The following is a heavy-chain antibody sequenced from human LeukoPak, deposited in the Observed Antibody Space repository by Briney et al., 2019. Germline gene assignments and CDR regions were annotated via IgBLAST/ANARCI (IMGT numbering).Heavy chain of an antibody. J-gene: IGHJ6*03. CDR3: AKDRQDIVVVPAARAEYYYYYMDV. Sequence: GGSLRLSCAASGFTFSSYAMSWVRQAPGKGREWVSVISGSGGSTYYADSVKGRFTISRDNSKNTLYLQMNSLRAEDTAVYYCAKDRQDIVVVPAARAEYYYYYMDVWGKGTTVTVSS. V-gene: IGHV3-23*01. CDR1: GFTFSSYA. CDR2: ISGSGGST. D-gene: IGHD2-2*01.